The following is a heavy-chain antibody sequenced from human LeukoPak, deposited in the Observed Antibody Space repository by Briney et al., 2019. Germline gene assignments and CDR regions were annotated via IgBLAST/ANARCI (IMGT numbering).Heavy chain of an antibody. V-gene: IGHV3-23*01. J-gene: IGHJ4*02. D-gene: IGHD2-8*01. CDR1: GFTLMSYA. CDR3: AKCMSATGVCLNFDS. CDR2: ISGSDSSTEYTDYAEGST. Sequence: GGSLRLSCAASGFTLMSYARGWDRQGQGKGREWGSGISGSDSSTEYTDYAEGSTYYTDSAEGRFTISRDNSKNTVYLQINSLIAEATAVYYCAKCMSATGVCLNFDSWGQGSLVTVPS.